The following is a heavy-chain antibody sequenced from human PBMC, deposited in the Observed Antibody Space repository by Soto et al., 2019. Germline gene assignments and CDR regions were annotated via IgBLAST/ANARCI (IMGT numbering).Heavy chain of an antibody. CDR3: ARFPQTAIVGAAYFDY. V-gene: IGHV1-69*02. CDR2: VIPILGIA. D-gene: IGHD1-26*01. CDR1: GGTFSSYI. Sequence: QVQLVQSGAEVKKPGSSVKVSCKASGGTFSSYIISWVRQAPGQGLEWMGRVIPILGIANYAQKFQGRVTIPADKSTSTDYMELSSLRSEDTAVYYCARFPQTAIVGAAYFDYWGQGTLVTVSS. J-gene: IGHJ4*02.